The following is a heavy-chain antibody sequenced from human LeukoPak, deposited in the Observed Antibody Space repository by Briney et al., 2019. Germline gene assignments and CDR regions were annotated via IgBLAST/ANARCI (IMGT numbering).Heavy chain of an antibody. CDR1: GFTFSSYW. Sequence: GGSLRLSCAASGFTFSSYWMSWVRQAPGKGLECVGNVKPDGSEKYYVDSVKGRFTISRDNAKNSLYLQMNSLRAEDTAVYFCASGNSFDYWGQGTLVTVSS. J-gene: IGHJ4*02. V-gene: IGHV3-7*01. CDR2: VKPDGSEK. CDR3: ASGNSFDY.